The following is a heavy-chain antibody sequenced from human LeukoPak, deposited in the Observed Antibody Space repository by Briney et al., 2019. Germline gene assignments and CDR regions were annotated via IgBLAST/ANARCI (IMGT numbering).Heavy chain of an antibody. V-gene: IGHV3-48*03. J-gene: IGHJ4*02. CDR2: ISDSGSTI. D-gene: IGHD5-18*01. CDR1: GFTFSNYE. Sequence: PGGSLRLSCAASGFTFSNYEMNWVRQAPGKGLEWVSYISDSGSTIYYADSVKGRFTISRDNAKDSLYLQMNSLRAEDTAVYYCARVRSGYSHENYFDYWGQGTLVTVSS. CDR3: ARVRSGYSHENYFDY.